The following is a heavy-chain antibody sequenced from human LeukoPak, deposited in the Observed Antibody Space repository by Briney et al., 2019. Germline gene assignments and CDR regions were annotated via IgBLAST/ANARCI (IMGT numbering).Heavy chain of an antibody. Sequence: ASVKVSCKASGYTFTGYYMHWVRQAPGQGLEWMGWINPNSGGTNYAQKFQGRVTMTRDTSISTAYMELSRLRSDDTAVYYCARDWGHVATSGFDPWGQGTLVTVSS. J-gene: IGHJ5*02. CDR1: GYTFTGYY. V-gene: IGHV1-2*02. CDR3: ARDWGHVATSGFDP. D-gene: IGHD3-16*01. CDR2: INPNSGGT.